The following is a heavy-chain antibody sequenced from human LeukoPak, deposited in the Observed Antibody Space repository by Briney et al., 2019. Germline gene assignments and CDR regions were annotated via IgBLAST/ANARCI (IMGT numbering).Heavy chain of an antibody. CDR2: IYYTGCT. CDR1: GGSSNSGGYY. V-gene: IGHV4-31*03. J-gene: IGHJ4*02. CDR3: ARVNYRGSPRATDAPYFDS. Sequence: SETLSLTCTVSGGSSNSGGYYWSWIRQHPGKGLEWIGYIYYTGCTYYNPSLKSRLTISIDTSKNQFSLKLSSVTAADTAMYYCARVNYRGSPRATDAPYFDSWGQGSLVTVSS. D-gene: IGHD4-23*01.